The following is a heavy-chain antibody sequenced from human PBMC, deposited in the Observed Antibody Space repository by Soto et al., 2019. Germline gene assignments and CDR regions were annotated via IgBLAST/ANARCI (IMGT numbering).Heavy chain of an antibody. V-gene: IGHV3-72*01. CDR1: GFTFSDHY. CDR3: ARGERGLPFDY. Sequence: PGGSLRLSCAASGFTFSDHYMDWVRQAPGKGLEWVGRTRNKANSYTTEYAASVKGRFTISRDDSKNSLYLQMNSLKTEDTAVYYCARGERGLPFDYCGQGTLVTVSS. CDR2: TRNKANSYTT. J-gene: IGHJ4*02. D-gene: IGHD1-26*01.